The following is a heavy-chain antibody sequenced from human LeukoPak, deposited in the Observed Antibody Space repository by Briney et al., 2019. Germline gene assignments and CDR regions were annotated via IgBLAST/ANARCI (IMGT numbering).Heavy chain of an antibody. CDR3: ASGGTVGATYDY. CDR1: GGTFSSYA. D-gene: IGHD1-26*01. J-gene: IGHJ4*02. Sequence: ASVKVSCKASGGTFSSYAISWVRQAPGQGLEWMGGIIPILGTANYAQKFQGRVTITADESTSTAYMELSSLRSEDTAVYYCASGGTVGATYDYWGQGTLVTVSS. V-gene: IGHV1-69*13. CDR2: IIPILGTA.